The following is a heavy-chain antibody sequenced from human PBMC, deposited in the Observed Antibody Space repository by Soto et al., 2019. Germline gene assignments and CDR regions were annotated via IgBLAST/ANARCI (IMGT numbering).Heavy chain of an antibody. CDR1: GGSLSTYY. D-gene: IGHD1-26*01. CDR2: IYYTGST. Sequence: QVQLQESGPGLVKPSETLSLTCTGSGGSLSTYYWSWIRQPPGKGLEWIGYIYYTGSTHYNPSLKSRVSISLDTSKNHFSLQLTSVTAADTAVYYCARDKGGWPDYWGQGTLVTVSS. V-gene: IGHV4-59*01. J-gene: IGHJ4*02. CDR3: ARDKGGWPDY.